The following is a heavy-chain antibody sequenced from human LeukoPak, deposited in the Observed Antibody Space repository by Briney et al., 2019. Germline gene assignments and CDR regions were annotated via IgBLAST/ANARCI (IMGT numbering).Heavy chain of an antibody. J-gene: IGHJ5*02. Sequence: ASVKVSCKASGYTFTGYYMHWVRQAPGQGLEWMGWINPNSGGTNYAQKFQGRVTMTRDTSINTAYMELSRLRSDDTAVYYCARVAITMVRGVISNWFDPWGQGTLVTVSS. CDR2: INPNSGGT. D-gene: IGHD3-10*01. CDR3: ARVAITMVRGVISNWFDP. V-gene: IGHV1-2*02. CDR1: GYTFTGYY.